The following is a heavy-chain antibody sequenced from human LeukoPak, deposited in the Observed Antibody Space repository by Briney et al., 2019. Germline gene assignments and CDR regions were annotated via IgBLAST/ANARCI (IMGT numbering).Heavy chain of an antibody. J-gene: IGHJ4*02. CDR2: IRSKANSYAT. CDR3: TSQANVLRYFSLDY. V-gene: IGHV3-73*01. Sequence: GGSLKLSCAASGFTFSGSAMHWVRQASGKGLEWVGRIRSKANSYATAYAASVKGRFTISRDDSKNTAYLQMNSLKTEDTAVYYCTSQANVLRYFSLDYWGQGTLVTVSS. D-gene: IGHD3-9*01. CDR1: GFTFSGSA.